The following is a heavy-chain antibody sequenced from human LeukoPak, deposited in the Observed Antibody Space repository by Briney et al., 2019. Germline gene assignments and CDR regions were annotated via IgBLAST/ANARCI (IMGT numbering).Heavy chain of an antibody. Sequence: GGSLRLSCAASGFTFSSYSVIWARQAPGKGLEWVSYISSSGSTIYYADSVKGRFTISRDNAKNSLYLQMNSLRAEDTAVYYCARADGDAFQYYLDYWGQGTLVTVSS. CDR1: GFTFSSYS. CDR3: ARADGDAFQYYLDY. CDR2: ISSSGSTI. J-gene: IGHJ4*02. V-gene: IGHV3-48*03. D-gene: IGHD4-17*01.